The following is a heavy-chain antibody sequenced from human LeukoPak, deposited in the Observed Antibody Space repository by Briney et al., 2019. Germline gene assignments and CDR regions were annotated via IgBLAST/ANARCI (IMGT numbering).Heavy chain of an antibody. CDR3: AKDRRVVATNDIAVPGPIDF. J-gene: IGHJ4*02. CDR1: DDTFTPYG. D-gene: IGHD6-19*01. Sequence: ASVKVSCKTSDDTFTPYGFTWVRQAPGQGLEWMGWISAHNGLTKYAQKCQGRVTLTTDKPTSTAYMDLRSLRSDDTAVYYCAKDRRVVATNDIAVPGPIDFWGQGTLVSVSS. V-gene: IGHV1-18*01. CDR2: ISAHNGLT.